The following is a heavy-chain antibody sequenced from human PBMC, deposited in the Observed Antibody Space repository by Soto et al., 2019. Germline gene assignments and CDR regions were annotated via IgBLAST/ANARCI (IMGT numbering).Heavy chain of an antibody. CDR1: GFTFSSYG. CDR2: IWYDGSNK. D-gene: IGHD5-18*01. J-gene: IGHJ6*02. Sequence: GGSLRLSCAASGFTFSSYGMHWVRQAPGKGLEWVAVIWYDGSNKYYADSVKGRFTISRDNSKNTLYLQMNSLRAEDTAVYYCARSKSPQPPYYYYGMDVWGQGTTVTVSS. CDR3: ARSKSPQPPYYYYGMDV. V-gene: IGHV3-33*01.